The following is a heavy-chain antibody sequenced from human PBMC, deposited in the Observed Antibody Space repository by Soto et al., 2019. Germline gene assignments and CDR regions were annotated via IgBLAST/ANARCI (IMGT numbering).Heavy chain of an antibody. CDR3: ASPSYGSGSYY. D-gene: IGHD3-10*01. CDR1: GYTFSNYL. Sequence: QVQLVQSGAEVKKPGASVKVSCKASGYTFSNYLLHWVRQAPGQGLEWMGWINAGNGHTKYSQKLQGRVTFTRDTSATTAQIELSSLRSEDTAVYYCASPSYGSGSYYWGQGTLVNVSS. CDR2: INAGNGHT. J-gene: IGHJ4*02. V-gene: IGHV1-3*01.